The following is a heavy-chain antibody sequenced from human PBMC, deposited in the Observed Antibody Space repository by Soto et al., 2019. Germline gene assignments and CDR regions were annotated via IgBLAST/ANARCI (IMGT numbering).Heavy chain of an antibody. J-gene: IGHJ6*03. CDR2: INHSGST. CDR1: GGSFSGYY. D-gene: IGHD2-15*01. V-gene: IGHV4-34*01. CDR3: ARGREKGYCSGGSCSHYYYYYYMDV. Sequence: QVQLQQWGAGLLKPSETLSLTCAVYGGSFSGYYWSWIRQPPGKGLEWIGEINHSGSTNYNPSLKSRVTISVDTSKNQFSLKLSSVTAADTAVYYCARGREKGYCSGGSCSHYYYYYYMDVWGKGTTVTVSS.